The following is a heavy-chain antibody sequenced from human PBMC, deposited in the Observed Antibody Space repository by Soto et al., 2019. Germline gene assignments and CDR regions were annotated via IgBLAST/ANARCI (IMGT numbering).Heavy chain of an antibody. CDR3: ARPRGYGDYAFEAFDI. CDR2: ISSNGGST. CDR1: GFTFSSYA. J-gene: IGHJ3*02. Sequence: GGSLRLSCAASGFTFSSYAMHWVRQAPGKGLEYVSAISSNGGSTYYANSVKGRFTISRDNSKNTLYLQMGSLRAEDMAVYYCARPRGYGDYAFEAFDIWGQGTMVTVSS. V-gene: IGHV3-64*01. D-gene: IGHD4-17*01.